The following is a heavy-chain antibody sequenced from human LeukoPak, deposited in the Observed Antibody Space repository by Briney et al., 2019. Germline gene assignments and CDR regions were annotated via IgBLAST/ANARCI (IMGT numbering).Heavy chain of an antibody. CDR2: ISGSGGST. CDR1: GFTFSSYA. CDR3: AKASRDGLGYCSGGSCYGPFDY. V-gene: IGHV3-23*01. Sequence: GGSLRLSCAASGFTFSSYAMSWVRQAPGKGLEWVSAISGSGGSTYYADSVKGRFTISRDNSKNTLYLQMNSLRAEDTAVYYCAKASRDGLGYCSGGSCYGPFDYWGQGTLVIVSS. J-gene: IGHJ4*02. D-gene: IGHD2-15*01.